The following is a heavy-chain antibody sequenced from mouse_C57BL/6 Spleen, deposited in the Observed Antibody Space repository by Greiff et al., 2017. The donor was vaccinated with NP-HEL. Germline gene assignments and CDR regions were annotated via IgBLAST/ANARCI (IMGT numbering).Heavy chain of an antibody. J-gene: IGHJ2*01. V-gene: IGHV5-17*01. CDR1: GFTFSDYG. CDR3: ARGSYSWSDLDY. D-gene: IGHD2-12*01. Sequence: EVKLMESGGGLVKPGGSLKLSCAASGFTFSDYGMHWVRQAPEKGLEWVAYISSGSSTIYYADTVKGRFTISRDNAKNTLFLQMTSLRSEDTAMYYGARGSYSWSDLDYWGQGTTLTVSS. CDR2: ISSGSSTI.